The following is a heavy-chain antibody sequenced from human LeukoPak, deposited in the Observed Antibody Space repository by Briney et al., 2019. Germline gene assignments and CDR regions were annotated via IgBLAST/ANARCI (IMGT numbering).Heavy chain of an antibody. D-gene: IGHD6-19*01. CDR2: ISSSSSYI. CDR3: ARDLSSGWYNFDY. J-gene: IGHJ4*02. Sequence: GGSLRLSCAASGFTFSSYSMNWVRQAPGKGLEWVSSISSSSSYIYYADSVKGRFTISRDNAKNSLYLQMNSLRAEDTAVYYCARDLSSGWYNFDYWGQGTLVTVS. CDR1: GFTFSSYS. V-gene: IGHV3-21*01.